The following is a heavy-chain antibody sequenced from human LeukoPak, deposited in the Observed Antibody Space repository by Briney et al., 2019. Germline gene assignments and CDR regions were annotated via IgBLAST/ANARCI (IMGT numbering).Heavy chain of an antibody. V-gene: IGHV3-30*18. CDR1: GFTFSSYG. J-gene: IGHJ4*02. D-gene: IGHD4-11*01. CDR3: AKDLGSIQYHDY. CDR2: ILNDGNNK. Sequence: PPGTFLLLSCAAAGFTFSSYGMHWVHQPPGKGLEWVAVILNDGNNKYYADSVKGRFTISRDNSKNTLYLQMNSLRAEDTAVYYCAKDLGSIQYHDYWGQGTLVTVSS.